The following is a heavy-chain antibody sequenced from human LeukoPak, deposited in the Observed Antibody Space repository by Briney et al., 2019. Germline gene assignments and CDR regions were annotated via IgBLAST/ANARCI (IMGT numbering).Heavy chain of an antibody. CDR1: GYTLTELS. V-gene: IGHV1-24*01. Sequence: ASVKVSCKASGYTLTELSMHWVRQAPGKGLEWMGGFDPEDGETIYAQKFQGRVTMTKDTSTDTAYMELSSLRSEDTAVYYCATTGPNTLDYDFWSGYCRYWGQGTLVTVSS. D-gene: IGHD3-3*01. J-gene: IGHJ4*02. CDR3: ATTGPNTLDYDFWSGYCRY. CDR2: FDPEDGET.